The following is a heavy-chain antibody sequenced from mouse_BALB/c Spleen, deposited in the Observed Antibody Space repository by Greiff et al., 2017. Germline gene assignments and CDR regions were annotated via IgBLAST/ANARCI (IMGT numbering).Heavy chain of an antibody. J-gene: IGHJ4*01. CDR3: ARSPTGTGYAMDY. D-gene: IGHD4-1*02. CDR2: ISSGSSTI. V-gene: IGHV5-17*02. Sequence: EVMLVESGGGLVQPGGSRKLSCAASGFTFSSFGMHWVRQAPEKGLEWVAYISSGSSTIYYADTVKGRFTISRDNPKNTLFLQMTSLRSEDTAMYYCARSPTGTGYAMDYWGQGTSVTGSS. CDR1: GFTFSSFG.